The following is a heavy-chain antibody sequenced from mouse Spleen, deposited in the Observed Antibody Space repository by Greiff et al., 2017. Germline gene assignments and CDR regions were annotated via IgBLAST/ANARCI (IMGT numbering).Heavy chain of an antibody. CDR3: ARQGGYYSYDGFAY. CDR2: IWSGGST. Sequence: VQLVESGPGLVQPSQSLSITCTVSGFSLTSYGVHWVRQSPGKGLEWLGVIWSGGSTDYNAAFISRLSISKDNSKSQVFFKMNSLQADDTAIYYCARQGGYYSYDGFAYWGQGTLVTVSA. D-gene: IGHD2-12*01. CDR1: GFSLTSYG. J-gene: IGHJ3*01. V-gene: IGHV2-2*01.